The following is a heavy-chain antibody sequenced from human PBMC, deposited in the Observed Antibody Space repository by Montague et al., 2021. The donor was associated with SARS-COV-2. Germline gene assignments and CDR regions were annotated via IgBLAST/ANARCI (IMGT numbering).Heavy chain of an antibody. V-gene: IGHV4-34*01. Sequence: SETLSLTCAVHGGSFSTYSWNWIRQPPGKGLEWIGEIHHGGSTNYNPSLKSRVTISADTSKNQFSLKLTSVAAADTAVYYCARLGDGVVPSPILGVGPYYSYCYMDVWGKGTTGTVSS. CDR1: GGSFSTYS. CDR3: ARLGDGVVPSPILGVGPYYSYCYMDV. D-gene: IGHD2-2*02. CDR2: IHHGGST. J-gene: IGHJ6*03.